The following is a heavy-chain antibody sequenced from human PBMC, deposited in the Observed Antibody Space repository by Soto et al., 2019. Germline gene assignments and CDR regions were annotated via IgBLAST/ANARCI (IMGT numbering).Heavy chain of an antibody. CDR3: ARHAPLYYYYVMDV. J-gene: IGHJ6*04. Sequence: PSETLSLTCTVSGGSISSYYWSWIRQPPGKGLEWIGYIYYSGSTNYNPSLKSRVTISVDTSKNQFSLKLSSVTAADTAVYYWARHAPLYYYYVMDVWGKGTTVTSPQ. CDR1: GGSISSYY. V-gene: IGHV4-59*08. CDR2: IYYSGST.